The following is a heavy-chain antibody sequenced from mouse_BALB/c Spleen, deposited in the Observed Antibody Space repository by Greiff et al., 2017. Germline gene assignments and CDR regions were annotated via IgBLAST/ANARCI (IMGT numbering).Heavy chain of an antibody. Sequence: QVQLKQSGPGLVAPSQSLSITCTVSGFSLTGYGVNWVRQPPGKGLEWLGMIWGDGSTDYNSALKSRLSISKDNSKSQVFLKMNSLQTDDTARYYCARDRGYYGNCFAYWGQGTLVTVSA. J-gene: IGHJ3*01. CDR1: GFSLTGYG. CDR3: ARDRGYYGNCFAY. CDR2: IWGDGST. V-gene: IGHV2-6-7*01. D-gene: IGHD2-1*01.